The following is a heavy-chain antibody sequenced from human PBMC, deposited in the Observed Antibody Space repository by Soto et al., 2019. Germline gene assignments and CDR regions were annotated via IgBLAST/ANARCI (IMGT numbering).Heavy chain of an antibody. CDR1: GFTFGDYE. CDR3: ARSSGWYEADAFDI. CDR2: LSRSGNTI. V-gene: IGHV3-11*01. J-gene: IGHJ3*02. Sequence: QVQLVESGGGLVQPGGSLRLSCAASGFTFGDYEMSWIRQAAGKGPEGVSFLSRSGNTIYYADSVKGRFSISRDNAKNSLYLQMESLRVEATATYFGARSSGWYEADAFDIWGQGTMVTVSA. D-gene: IGHD6-19*01.